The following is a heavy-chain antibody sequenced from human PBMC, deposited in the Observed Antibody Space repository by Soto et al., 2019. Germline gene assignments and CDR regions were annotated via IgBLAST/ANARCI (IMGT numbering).Heavy chain of an antibody. CDR2: IYPGDSDT. V-gene: IGHV5-51*01. D-gene: IGHD3-10*01. J-gene: IGHJ4*02. Sequence: PGESLKISCKGSGYSFTSYWIGWVRQMPGKGLEWMGIIYPGDSDTRYSPSFQGQVTISADKSISTAYLQWSSLKASDTAMYYCARVRGVIITKRLAFDYWGQGTLVTVSS. CDR3: ARVRGVIITKRLAFDY. CDR1: GYSFTSYW.